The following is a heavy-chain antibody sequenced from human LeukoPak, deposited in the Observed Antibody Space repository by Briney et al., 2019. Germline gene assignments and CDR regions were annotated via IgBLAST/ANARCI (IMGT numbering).Heavy chain of an antibody. J-gene: IGHJ4*02. V-gene: IGHV5-51*01. CDR1: GYIFSSYW. Sequence: GESLKISCKGSGYIFSSYWINWVRQVPGKGLEWMGIIHPGNSENTYSPSFQGQVTISVDKSINTAYLQWSSLKASDTAMYYCARRLSSIAAAGANDYWGQGTLVTVSS. CDR3: ARRLSSIAAAGANDY. CDR2: IHPGNSEN. D-gene: IGHD6-13*01.